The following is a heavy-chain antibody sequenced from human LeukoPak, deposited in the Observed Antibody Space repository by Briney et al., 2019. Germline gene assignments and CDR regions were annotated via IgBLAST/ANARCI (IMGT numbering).Heavy chain of an antibody. CDR1: GFSFSSCW. CDR2: IKPDGSET. V-gene: IGHV3-7*02. J-gene: IGHJ3*02. Sequence: GGSLRLSCAASGFSFSSCWMTWLRQAPGRGLEWVANIKPDGSETDYVDSVKGRFTISRDNAKNSLYLQMNSLRAEDTAVYYCARFETSPGGVAFDIWGQGTMVTVSS. D-gene: IGHD1-1*01. CDR3: ARFETSPGGVAFDI.